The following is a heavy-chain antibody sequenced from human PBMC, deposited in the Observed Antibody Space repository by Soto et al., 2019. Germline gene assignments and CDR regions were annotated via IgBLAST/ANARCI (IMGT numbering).Heavy chain of an antibody. D-gene: IGHD3-22*01. CDR1: GYTFISYG. Sequence: QVQLVQSGAEVKKPGASVKVSCKASGYTFISYGISWVRQAPGQGLEWMGWISAYKGNINYAQKVQGRVTMTTDTSTSTAYMELRSLRSDDTAVYYCARNYYDSSGYYEGGFDLWGQGTMVTVSS. CDR2: ISAYKGNI. J-gene: IGHJ3*01. CDR3: ARNYYDSSGYYEGGFDL. V-gene: IGHV1-18*01.